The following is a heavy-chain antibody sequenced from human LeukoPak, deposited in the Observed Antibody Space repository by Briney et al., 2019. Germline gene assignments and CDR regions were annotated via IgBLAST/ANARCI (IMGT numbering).Heavy chain of an antibody. CDR2: IKADGSEK. CDR3: RKGHYSDDA. CDR1: GFTFSSYA. Sequence: GGSLRLSCAASGFTFSSYAMSWVRQAPGKGLEWVANIKADGSEKYYVDSVKGRFTISRDNAKNSVYLQMNSLRDEDTAIYYCRKGHYSDDAWDRGTLVTVSS. J-gene: IGHJ5*02. V-gene: IGHV3-7*01. D-gene: IGHD4-11*01.